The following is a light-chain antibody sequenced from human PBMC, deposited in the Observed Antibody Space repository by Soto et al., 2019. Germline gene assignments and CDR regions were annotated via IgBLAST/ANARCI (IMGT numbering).Light chain of an antibody. CDR3: QQYNNWPLT. J-gene: IGKJ1*01. CDR1: QSVSSN. V-gene: IGKV3-15*01. CDR2: GAS. Sequence: EIVMTQSPATVSVSPGERATLSCRASQSVSSNLAWYQQKPGQAPRPLIYGASTRATGIPARFSGSGSGTEFTLTISSLQSEDFAVYYCQQYNNWPLTFGQGTKVDIK.